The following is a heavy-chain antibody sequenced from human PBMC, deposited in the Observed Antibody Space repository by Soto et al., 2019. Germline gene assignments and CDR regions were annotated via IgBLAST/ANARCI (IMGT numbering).Heavy chain of an antibody. CDR2: INPNSGGT. CDR1: GYTFTGYY. J-gene: IGHJ3*02. CDR3: ARVRAYDSSGYYFPDDDAFDI. D-gene: IGHD3-22*01. V-gene: IGHV1-2*02. Sequence: QVQLVQSGAEVKKPGASVKVSCKASGYTFTGYYMHWVRQAPGQGLEWMGWINPNSGGTNYAQKFQGRVTMTRDTSISTAYMELSRLRSDDTAVYYCARVRAYDSSGYYFPDDDAFDIWGQGTMVTVSS.